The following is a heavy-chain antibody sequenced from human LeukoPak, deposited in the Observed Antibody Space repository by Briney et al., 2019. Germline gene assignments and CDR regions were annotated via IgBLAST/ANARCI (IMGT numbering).Heavy chain of an antibody. J-gene: IGHJ4*02. CDR2: ISYDGSNK. Sequence: PGGSLRLSCVASAFTFSSYAMHSVRQVPGKGPEWVAVISYDGSNKYYVDSVKGRFTISRDNSKNTLYVQMNSLRAEDAAVYYCARALNPDFNTRGPLGYWGQGTLVTVSS. V-gene: IGHV3-30*04. D-gene: IGHD1-14*01. CDR3: ARALNPDFNTRGPLGY. CDR1: AFTFSSYA.